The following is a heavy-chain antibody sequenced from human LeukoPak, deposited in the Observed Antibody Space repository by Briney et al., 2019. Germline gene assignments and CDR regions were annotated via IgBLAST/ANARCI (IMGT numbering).Heavy chain of an antibody. Sequence: GGSLRLSCVASGFTISGHAMSWVRQAPAKGREGPSFTLAGYSETHYADSVRGRFTISRDDSSNTLSLEMNSLRADDTGTYYCVKDFCRGGNCPFPFFDSWGQGTVVTVSS. CDR3: VKDFCRGGNCPFPFFDS. D-gene: IGHD4-23*01. CDR1: GFTISGHA. CDR2: TLAGYSET. J-gene: IGHJ4*02. V-gene: IGHV3-23*01.